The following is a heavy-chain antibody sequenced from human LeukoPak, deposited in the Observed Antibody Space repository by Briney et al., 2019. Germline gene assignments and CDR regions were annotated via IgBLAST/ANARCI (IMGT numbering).Heavy chain of an antibody. CDR3: ARQPYYYDSSGYYPDAFDI. CDR2: IYPGDSDT. D-gene: IGHD3-22*01. CDR1: GYSFTSYW. V-gene: IGHV5-51*01. Sequence: GESLKISCKGSGYSFTSYWIGWVRQMPGKGLEWMGIIYPGDSDTRYNPSFQGQVTISADKSISTAYLQWSSLKASDTAMYYCARQPYYYDSSGYYPDAFDIWGQGTMVTVSS. J-gene: IGHJ3*02.